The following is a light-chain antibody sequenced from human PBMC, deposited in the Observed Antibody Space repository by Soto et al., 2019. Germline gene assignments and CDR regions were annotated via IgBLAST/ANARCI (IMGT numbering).Light chain of an antibody. CDR2: DII. CDR1: SSDVGAYIF. V-gene: IGLV2-14*03. Sequence: QSALTQPASVSGSPGQSITISCTGTSSDVGAYIFVSWYQQHPGKAPKLMIYDIINRPSGVSNRFSGSKSGNTASLTISGLQAEDEADYCCVSFTTSRSYVFGTGTKLTVL. J-gene: IGLJ1*01. CDR3: VSFTTSRSYV.